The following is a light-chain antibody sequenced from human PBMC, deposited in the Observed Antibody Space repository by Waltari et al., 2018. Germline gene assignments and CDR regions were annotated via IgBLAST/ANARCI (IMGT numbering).Light chain of an antibody. CDR2: ELS. Sequence: DIVMTQTPLSLSVTPGQPASMSCQSSQSLLKSDGKTYVYWYLQRPGQSPQLLIYELSTLFSGVSVRFSGYGSGTDFTLEINRVAAEDAEVYYCMQGVQLPLTFGGGTKLAIK. CDR3: MQGVQLPLT. CDR1: QSLLKSDGKTY. J-gene: IGKJ4*01. V-gene: IGKV2-29*02.